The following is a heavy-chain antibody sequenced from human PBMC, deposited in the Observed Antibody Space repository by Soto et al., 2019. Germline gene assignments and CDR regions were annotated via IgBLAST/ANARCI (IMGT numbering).Heavy chain of an antibody. V-gene: IGHV3-30-3*01. D-gene: IGHD2-8*01. J-gene: IGHJ3*02. CDR1: GFTFSSGA. CDR3: SREGIGLWCSVFDI. CDR2: ISYDGSTK. Sequence: GRSLRLSCAASGFTFSSGAMHLVRQAPGKGLEWVAVISYDGSTKYYADSVKGRFTISRDNSKNTLYLQMNSLKPEDAAVYYCSREGIGLWCSVFDIWGQGTMVTVS.